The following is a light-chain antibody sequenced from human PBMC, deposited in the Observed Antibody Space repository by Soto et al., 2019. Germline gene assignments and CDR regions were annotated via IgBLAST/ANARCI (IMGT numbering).Light chain of an antibody. CDR2: GAS. CDR3: QQYDQWWT. V-gene: IGKV3-15*01. Sequence: ETVLTQSPGTLSLSPGERATLSCRASQSVGGSLAWYQLKPGQAPRLLVYGASIRATGIPARFSGSGSGTEYSLTISSLQSEDFGVYFCQQYDQWWTFGQGTKV. CDR1: QSVGGS. J-gene: IGKJ1*01.